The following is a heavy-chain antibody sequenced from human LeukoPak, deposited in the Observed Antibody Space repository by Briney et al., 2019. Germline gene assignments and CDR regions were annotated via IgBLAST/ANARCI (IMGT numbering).Heavy chain of an antibody. CDR3: AKETGWSPLGEDDH. CDR2: ISGSADS. J-gene: IGHJ4*02. D-gene: IGHD3-16*01. Sequence: GGSLRLSCAASGFIFSNYAMTWVRQAPGRGLEWVAGISGSADSSYADSVKGRFTISRDNFKNTLYLQLNSLTGEDTAVYFCAKETGWSPLGEDDHWGQGILVSVSS. CDR1: GFIFSNYA. V-gene: IGHV3-23*01.